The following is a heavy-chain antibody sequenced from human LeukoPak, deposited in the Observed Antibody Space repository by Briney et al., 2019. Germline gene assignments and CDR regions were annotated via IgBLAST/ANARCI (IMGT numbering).Heavy chain of an antibody. CDR2: ISPGGGPT. CDR3: AKDGAWLRFDD. Sequence: PGGSLRLSCAGSGFPFSIYGMNWVRQAPGMGLEWVSGISPGGGPTYYADSVKGRFTISRDDSKNTLYLQMSNLRAEDTAVYYCAKDGAWLRFDDWGQGILVTVSS. V-gene: IGHV3-23*01. CDR1: GFPFSIYG. D-gene: IGHD5-12*01. J-gene: IGHJ4*02.